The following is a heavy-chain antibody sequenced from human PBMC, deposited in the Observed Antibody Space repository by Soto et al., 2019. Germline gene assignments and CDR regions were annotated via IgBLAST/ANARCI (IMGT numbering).Heavy chain of an antibody. CDR3: ATGYCSSTSCFMGGHNYYGMDV. D-gene: IGHD2-2*01. J-gene: IGHJ6*02. V-gene: IGHV6-1*01. CDR1: GDSVSSNSAA. Sequence: QTLSLTCAISGDSVSSNSAAWNWIRQSPSRGLEWLGRTYYRSKWYNDYAVSVKSRITINPDTSKNQFSLQLNSVTPEDTAVYYCATGYCSSTSCFMGGHNYYGMDVWGQGATVTVSS. CDR2: TYYRSKWYN.